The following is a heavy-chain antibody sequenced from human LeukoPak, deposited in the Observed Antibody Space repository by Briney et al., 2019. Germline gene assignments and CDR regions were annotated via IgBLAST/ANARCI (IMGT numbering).Heavy chain of an antibody. CDR1: GFTFDDYA. V-gene: IGHV3-43*02. D-gene: IGHD6-13*01. CDR2: ISGDGGST. Sequence: HPGGSLRLSCAASGFTFDDYAMHWVRQAPGKGLEWVSLISGDGGSTYYADSVKGRFTISRDNSKNSLYLQMNSLRTEDTALYYCAKAFQQLEDYYYYGMDVWGQGTTVTVSS. CDR3: AKAFQQLEDYYYYGMDV. J-gene: IGHJ6*02.